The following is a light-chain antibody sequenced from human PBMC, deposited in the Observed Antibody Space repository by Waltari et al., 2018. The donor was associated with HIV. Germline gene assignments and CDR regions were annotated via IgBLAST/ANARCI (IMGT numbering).Light chain of an antibody. V-gene: IGKV3-15*01. Sequence: EIVMTQSPATLSVSPGERATLSCRASQSVTSQLAWYQQKPGQAPRLLIYGASSRATGIPARFSGSGSGTEFTLTISSLQSEDFAVYYCQQYNYWPRTFGQGTKVEIK. CDR3: QQYNYWPRT. CDR2: GAS. J-gene: IGKJ1*01. CDR1: QSVTSQ.